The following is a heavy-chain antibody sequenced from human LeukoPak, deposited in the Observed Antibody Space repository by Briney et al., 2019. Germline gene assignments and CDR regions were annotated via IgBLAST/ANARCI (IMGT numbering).Heavy chain of an antibody. V-gene: IGHV3-23*01. CDR1: GFTFKSYT. CDR2: ISGNGVLT. CDR3: ANSQGTIFGVVDY. J-gene: IGHJ4*02. D-gene: IGHD3-3*01. Sequence: GGSLRLSCSASGFTFKSYTMAWVRQAPGKGLEWVAGISGNGVLTYYADSVKGRFTVSRDNSKNILHLQLNSLRAEDSAIYYCANSQGTIFGVVDYWGQGTLVTVSS.